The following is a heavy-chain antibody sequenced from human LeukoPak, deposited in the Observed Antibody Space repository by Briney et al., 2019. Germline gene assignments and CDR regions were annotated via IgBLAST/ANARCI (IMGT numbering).Heavy chain of an antibody. CDR2: IKEDGSEK. Sequence: PGGSLRLSCAASGFTFSSYWMSWVHQAPGKGLEWVANIKEDGSEKYYVDSMKGRFTISRDNAKNSLYLQMNSLRAEDTAVYYCARGLDFWSGKRGSYNWFDPWGQGTLVTVSS. D-gene: IGHD3-3*01. V-gene: IGHV3-7*01. CDR1: GFTFSSYW. CDR3: ARGLDFWSGKRGSYNWFDP. J-gene: IGHJ5*02.